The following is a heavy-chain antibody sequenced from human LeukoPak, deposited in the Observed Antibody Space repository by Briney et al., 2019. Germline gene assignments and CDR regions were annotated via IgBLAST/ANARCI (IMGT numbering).Heavy chain of an antibody. CDR1: GFTFSSYA. Sequence: GGSLRLSCAASGFTFSSYAMSWVRQAPGKGLEWVSAISGSGGSTYYADSVKGRFTISRDNSKNTLYLQMNSLRAEDTAVYYCAKDMRATYYYDSSGYYLGKTDAFDIWGQGTVVTVSS. D-gene: IGHD3-22*01. CDR3: AKDMRATYYYDSSGYYLGKTDAFDI. CDR2: ISGSGGST. V-gene: IGHV3-23*01. J-gene: IGHJ3*02.